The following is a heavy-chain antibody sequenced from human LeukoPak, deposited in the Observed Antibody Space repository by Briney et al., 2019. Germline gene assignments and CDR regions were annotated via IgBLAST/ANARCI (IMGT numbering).Heavy chain of an antibody. V-gene: IGHV3-23*01. D-gene: IGHD1-26*01. Sequence: GGSLRLSCAASGFTLNNYAMSWVRQAPGKGLEWVSIINNSGGSTYYTDSVKGRFTISRDLSKNTLYLQMNSLRAEDTALYYCARKYSGTNPFDYWGQGTLVTVSS. CDR2: INNSGGST. CDR1: GFTLNNYA. J-gene: IGHJ4*02. CDR3: ARKYSGTNPFDY.